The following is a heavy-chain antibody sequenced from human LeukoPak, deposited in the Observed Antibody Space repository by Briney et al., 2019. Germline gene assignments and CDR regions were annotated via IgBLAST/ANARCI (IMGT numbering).Heavy chain of an antibody. V-gene: IGHV3-9*01. D-gene: IGHD4-17*01. CDR1: GFTFDDYA. Sequence: GRSLRLSCAASGFTFDDYAMHWVRQAPGKGLEWVSGISWNSGSIGYADSVKGRFTISRDNAKNSLYLQMNNLRPEDTAAYYCARDLTVTTLLGAFDIWGQGTMVTVSS. CDR3: ARDLTVTTLLGAFDI. J-gene: IGHJ3*02. CDR2: ISWNSGSI.